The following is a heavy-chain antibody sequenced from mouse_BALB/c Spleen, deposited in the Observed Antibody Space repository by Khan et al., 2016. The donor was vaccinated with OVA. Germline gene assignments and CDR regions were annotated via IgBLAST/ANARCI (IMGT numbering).Heavy chain of an antibody. V-gene: IGHV10-1*02. D-gene: IGHD2-4*01. CDR3: VRRGGITTDYAIDY. J-gene: IGHJ4*01. CDR2: IRSKSNNYAT. CDR1: GFTFNTYA. Sequence: EVQLVESGGGLVQPKGSLKLSCAASGFTFNTYAMNWVRQAPGKGLEWVARIRSKSNNYATYYADSVKDRFTISRDDSQSMLYLQMKNLKTEDTAMYYCVRRGGITTDYAIDYWGQGTSGTVSS.